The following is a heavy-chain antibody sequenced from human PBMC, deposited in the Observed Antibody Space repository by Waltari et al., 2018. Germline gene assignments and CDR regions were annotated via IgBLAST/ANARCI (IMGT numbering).Heavy chain of an antibody. CDR3: GRIAVGDEGGYFQY. V-gene: IGHV4-39*01. J-gene: IGHJ1*01. D-gene: IGHD4-17*01. CDR1: GGSISTNDH. Sequence: QLQLQESGPGLVNASETLSLTFTVSGGSISTNDHWGWIRQPPGKGLGWMGNMQYRGSTFYNPSLESRVTISLGTWKNQFSLRLSSVGAADTAVYFCGRIAVGDEGGYFQYWGQGTLVTVSS. CDR2: MQYRGST.